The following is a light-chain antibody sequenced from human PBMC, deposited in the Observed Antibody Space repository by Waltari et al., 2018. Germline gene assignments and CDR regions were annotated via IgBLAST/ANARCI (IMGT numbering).Light chain of an antibody. J-gene: IGKJ4*01. V-gene: IGKV1-5*03. CDR2: KAS. CDR1: QSISNW. CDR3: QQYNSYPLS. Sequence: DIQMTQSPSTLSASVGDRVTITCRASQSISNWLALYQHKPGRAPKLLIYKASTLERGVPSTFSGSGSGTEFTLIISSLQPDDFATYYCQQYNSYPLSFGGGTRVEIK.